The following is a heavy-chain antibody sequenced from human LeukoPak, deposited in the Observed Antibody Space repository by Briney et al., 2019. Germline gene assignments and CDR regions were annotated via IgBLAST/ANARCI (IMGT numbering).Heavy chain of an antibody. CDR2: IYSDGTT. CDR3: ARDKDA. V-gene: IGHV3-66*01. CDR1: GLTVSNNY. J-gene: IGHJ5*02. Sequence: GGSLRLSCVVSGLTVSNNYMSWVRQAPGKGLEWVSVIYSDGTTRNADSVKGRFTISRDNSKNTVYLQTDSLRAEDTAVYYCARDKDAWGQGTLVTVSS.